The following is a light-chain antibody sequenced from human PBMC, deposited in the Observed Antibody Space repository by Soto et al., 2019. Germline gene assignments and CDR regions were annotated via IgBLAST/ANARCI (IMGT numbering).Light chain of an antibody. J-gene: IGKJ2*01. CDR1: YSVSNY. V-gene: IGKV1-39*01. CDR3: QQSSSTRFT. Sequence: DIQVTQSPSSLSASVGDRVTISCRTSYSVSNYFNWYQQKPGKAPKLLIYAASSLQSGVPSRFSGSESGTEFTLTISSLQPEDFATYFCQQSSSTRFTFGQGTKLEL. CDR2: AAS.